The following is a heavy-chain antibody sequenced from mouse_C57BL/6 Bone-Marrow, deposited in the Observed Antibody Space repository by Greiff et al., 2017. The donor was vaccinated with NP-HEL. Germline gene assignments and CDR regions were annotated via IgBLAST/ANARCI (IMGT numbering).Heavy chain of an antibody. Sequence: EVKLMESGGGLVQPGGSLSLSCAASGFTFTDYYMSWVRQPPGKALEWLGFIRNKANGYTTEYSASVKGRFTISRDNSQSILYRQMNALRAEDSATYYCARPTTVVAWYFDYWGQGTTLTVSS. J-gene: IGHJ2*01. CDR1: GFTFTDYY. V-gene: IGHV7-3*01. D-gene: IGHD1-1*01. CDR2: IRNKANGYTT. CDR3: ARPTTVVAWYFDY.